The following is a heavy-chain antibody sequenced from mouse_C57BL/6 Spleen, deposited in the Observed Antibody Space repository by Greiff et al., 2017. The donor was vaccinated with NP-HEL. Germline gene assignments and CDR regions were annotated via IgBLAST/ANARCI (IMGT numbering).Heavy chain of an antibody. Sequence: EVKVVESGGGLVKPGGSLKLSCAASGFTFSDYGMHWVRQAPEKGLEWVAYISSGSSTIYYADTVKGRFTISRDNAKNTLFLQMTSLRSEDTAMYYCARKILRYYAMDYWGQGTSVTVSS. D-gene: IGHD1-1*01. J-gene: IGHJ4*01. V-gene: IGHV5-17*01. CDR3: ARKILRYYAMDY. CDR2: ISSGSSTI. CDR1: GFTFSDYG.